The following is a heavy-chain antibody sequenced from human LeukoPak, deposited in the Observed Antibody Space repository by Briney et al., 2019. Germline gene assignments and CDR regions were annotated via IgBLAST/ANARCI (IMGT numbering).Heavy chain of an antibody. D-gene: IGHD3-10*01. CDR3: ARQGPDYYGSGSLNWFDP. CDR1: GGSISSIEW. CDR2: IYQSGST. V-gene: IGHV4-4*02. J-gene: IGHJ5*02. Sequence: SETLSLTCAVSGGSISSIEWWSWVRQPPGKGLEWIGEIYQSGSTNYNPSLKSRVTISVDKSKNQFSLKLRFVTAADTAVYYCARQGPDYYGSGSLNWFDPWGQGTLVTVSS.